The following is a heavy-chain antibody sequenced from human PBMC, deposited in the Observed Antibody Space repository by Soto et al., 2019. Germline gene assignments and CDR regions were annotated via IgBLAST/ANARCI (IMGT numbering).Heavy chain of an antibody. CDR3: ARVRDWFDP. V-gene: IGHV4-34*01. Sequence: SDPLSLPCAVYGGSFSGYYWNWIRQPPGKGLEWIGEIDHSGYTNYNPSLKSRVTISVDTSKNQFSLRLTSVTAADTAVYYCARVRDWFDPWGQGTLVTVSS. J-gene: IGHJ5*02. CDR1: GGSFSGYY. CDR2: IDHSGYT. D-gene: IGHD3-3*01.